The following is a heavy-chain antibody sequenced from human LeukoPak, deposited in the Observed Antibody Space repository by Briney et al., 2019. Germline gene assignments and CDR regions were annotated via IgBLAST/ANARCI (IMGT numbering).Heavy chain of an antibody. Sequence: GGSLRLSCAASGFTFSDVWMNWVRQAPGKGLEWVARIKSRSDGGTTDYATPLKGRFTISRDDSKNTLHLQMNSLINEDTAVYYCTTARSGFHEGARGYDYGGGYSFDPWGQGTLVTVSS. D-gene: IGHD4/OR15-4a*01. J-gene: IGHJ5*02. CDR3: TTARSGFHEGARGYDYGGGYSFDP. V-gene: IGHV3-15*01. CDR2: IKSRSDGGTT. CDR1: GFTFSDVW.